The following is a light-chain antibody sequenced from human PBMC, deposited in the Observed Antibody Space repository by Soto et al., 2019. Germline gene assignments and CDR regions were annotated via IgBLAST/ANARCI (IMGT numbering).Light chain of an antibody. CDR1: SSDVGGYNY. Sequence: QSALTQPASVSGSPGQSITLSCTGTSSDVGGYNYVSWYQQHPGKAPRLIIYEVSYRPSGVSSRFSGSKSGNTASLTISGLQAEDEAAYYCSSYASRSTWVFGGGTKLTVL. V-gene: IGLV2-14*01. CDR3: SSYASRSTWV. J-gene: IGLJ3*02. CDR2: EVS.